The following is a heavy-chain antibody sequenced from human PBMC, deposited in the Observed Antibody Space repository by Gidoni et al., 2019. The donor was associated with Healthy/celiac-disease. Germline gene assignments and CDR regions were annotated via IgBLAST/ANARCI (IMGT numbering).Heavy chain of an antibody. CDR1: GSISSGDYY. Sequence: GSISSGDYYWSWIRQPPGKGLEWIGYIYYSGSTYYNPSLKSRVTISVDTSKNQFSLKLSSVTAADTAVYYCARGGEPSSSSPLFDYWGQGTLVTVSS. CDR3: ARGGEPSSSSPLFDY. V-gene: IGHV4-30-4*01. J-gene: IGHJ4*02. D-gene: IGHD6-6*01. CDR2: IYYSGST.